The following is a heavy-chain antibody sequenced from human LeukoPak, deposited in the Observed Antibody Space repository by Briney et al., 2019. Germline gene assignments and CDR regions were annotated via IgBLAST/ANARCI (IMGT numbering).Heavy chain of an antibody. V-gene: IGHV4-34*01. J-gene: IGHJ6*03. Sequence: SETLSLTCAVYGGSFSGYYWSWIRQPPGKGLEWIGEINHSGSTNYNPSLKSRVTISVDTSKNQFSLKLSSVTAADTAVYYCAMATGYYYMDVWGKGTTVTVSS. CDR3: AMATGYYYMDV. D-gene: IGHD1-14*01. CDR2: INHSGST. CDR1: GGSFSGYY.